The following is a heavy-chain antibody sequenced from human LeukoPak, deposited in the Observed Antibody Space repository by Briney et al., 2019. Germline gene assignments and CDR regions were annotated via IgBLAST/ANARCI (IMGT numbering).Heavy chain of an antibody. CDR1: GFTFSSYS. V-gene: IGHV3-21*01. CDR2: ISSSSSYI. CDR3: LVVATTEPDIDY. J-gene: IGHJ4*02. Sequence: GGSLRLSCAASGFTFSSYSVNWVRQAPGKGLEWVSSISSSSSYIYYADSMKGRFTISRDNAKNSLYLQMNSLRAEDTAVYYCLVVATTEPDIDYWGQGTLVTVSS. D-gene: IGHD5-12*01.